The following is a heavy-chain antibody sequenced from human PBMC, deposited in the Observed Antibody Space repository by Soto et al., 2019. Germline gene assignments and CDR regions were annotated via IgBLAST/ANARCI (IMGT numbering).Heavy chain of an antibody. D-gene: IGHD3-22*01. CDR2: INHSGST. Sequence: SETLSLTCAVYGGSFSGYYWSWIRQPPGKGLEWIGEINHSGSTNYNPSLKSRVTISVDTSKNQFSLKLSSVPAADTVVYYCARVGVYYYDSEVWFDPWGQGTLITVSS. V-gene: IGHV4-34*01. J-gene: IGHJ5*02. CDR3: ARVGVYYYDSEVWFDP. CDR1: GGSFSGYY.